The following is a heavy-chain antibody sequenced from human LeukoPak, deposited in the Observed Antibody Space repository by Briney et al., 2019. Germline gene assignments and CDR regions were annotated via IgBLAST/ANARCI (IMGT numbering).Heavy chain of an antibody. Sequence: SETLSLTCTVSGASISSGSSYWSWIRQPAGNRPEWIGRIYYTGKTIYNPSLMSRVTISLDTSKNQFSLNLSSVSAADTALYYCAKNNGYGYWFDYWGQGILVTVSS. CDR3: AKNNGYGYWFDY. V-gene: IGHV4-61*02. D-gene: IGHD5-12*01. CDR1: GASISSGSSY. J-gene: IGHJ4*02. CDR2: IYYTGKT.